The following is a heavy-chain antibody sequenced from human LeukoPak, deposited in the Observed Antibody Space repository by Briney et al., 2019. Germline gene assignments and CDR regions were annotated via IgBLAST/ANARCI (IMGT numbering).Heavy chain of an antibody. CDR1: GGSISSYY. D-gene: IGHD2-21*02. V-gene: IGHV4-59*08. CDR3: ARGQGVTATPYYFDY. J-gene: IGHJ4*02. Sequence: SETLSLTCTVSGGSISSYYWSWIRQPPGKGLEWIGYIYYSGSTNYNPSLKSRVTISVDTSKNQFSLRLSSVTAADTAVYYCARGQGVTATPYYFDYWGQGTLVTVSS. CDR2: IYYSGST.